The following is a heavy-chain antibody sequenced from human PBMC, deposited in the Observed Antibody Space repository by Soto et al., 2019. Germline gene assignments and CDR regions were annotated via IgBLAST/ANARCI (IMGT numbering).Heavy chain of an antibody. V-gene: IGHV3-7*01. Sequence: LEWVANIKQDGSEKYYVDSVKGRFTISRDNAKNSLYLQMNSPRAEDTAVYYCASSEIYCSSTSCYSSYFDYWGQGTLVTVSS. CDR2: IKQDGSEK. J-gene: IGHJ4*02. CDR3: ASSEIYCSSTSCYSSYFDY. D-gene: IGHD2-2*01.